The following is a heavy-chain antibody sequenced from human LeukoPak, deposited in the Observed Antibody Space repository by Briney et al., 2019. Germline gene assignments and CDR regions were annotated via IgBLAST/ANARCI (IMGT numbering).Heavy chain of an antibody. Sequence: PSQTLSLTCTVSGASNSSGNYYWSWIRQPAGKELEWIGRIYPSGNTDYNPSLKSRVTMSLDTSKNQFSLKLSSVTAADTAIYYCARNVPYDSSSRSRVDPWGQGTLVTVSS. CDR2: IYPSGNT. CDR3: ARNVPYDSSSRSRVDP. V-gene: IGHV4-61*02. CDR1: GASNSSGNYY. D-gene: IGHD6-6*01. J-gene: IGHJ5*02.